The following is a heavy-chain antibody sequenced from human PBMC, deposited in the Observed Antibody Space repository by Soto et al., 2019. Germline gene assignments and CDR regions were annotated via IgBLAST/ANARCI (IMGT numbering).Heavy chain of an antibody. J-gene: IGHJ4*02. CDR3: AKTSRRYYDSSGPLDY. CDR2: ISYDGSNK. V-gene: IGHV3-30*18. CDR1: GFTFSSYG. D-gene: IGHD3-22*01. Sequence: GGSLRLSCAASGFTFSSYGMHWVRQAPGKGLEWVAVISYDGSNKYYADSVKGRFTISRDNSKNTLYLQMNSLRAEDTAVYYCAKTSRRYYDSSGPLDYWGQGTLVTVSS.